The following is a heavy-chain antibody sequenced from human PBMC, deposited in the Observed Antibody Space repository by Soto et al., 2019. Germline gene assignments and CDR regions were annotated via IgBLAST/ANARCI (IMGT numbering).Heavy chain of an antibody. Sequence: SETLSLTCTVSGGSISTYYLSWIRQPPGGTLEWIGYIYASGATTYNPSLESRVTMSVDMPNNEFSLELTSLTAADTAVYYCARSHSFDGSIYHYYFDFWGQGTLVTVSS. J-gene: IGHJ4*02. CDR3: ARSHSFDGSIYHYYFDF. CDR1: GGSISTYY. V-gene: IGHV4-59*01. CDR2: IYASGAT. D-gene: IGHD3-10*01.